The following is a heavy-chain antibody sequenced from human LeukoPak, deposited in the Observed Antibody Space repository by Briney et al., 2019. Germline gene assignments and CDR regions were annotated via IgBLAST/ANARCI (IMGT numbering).Heavy chain of an antibody. CDR1: GFTFSSYA. D-gene: IGHD3-10*01. V-gene: IGHV3-30-3*01. J-gene: IGHJ6*02. CDR2: ISYDGSNK. CDR3: AKAVVRDFDYYYGMDV. Sequence: GGSLRLSCAASGFTFSSYAMHWVRQAPGKGLEWVAVISYDGSNKYYADSVKGRFTISRDNSKNTLYLQMNSLRAEDTAVYYCAKAVVRDFDYYYGMDVRGQGTTVTVSS.